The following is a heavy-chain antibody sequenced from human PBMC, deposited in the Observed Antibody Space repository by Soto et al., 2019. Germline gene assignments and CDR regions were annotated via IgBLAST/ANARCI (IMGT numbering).Heavy chain of an antibody. J-gene: IGHJ2*01. CDR3: TRRTIAYWYFDV. Sequence: ASVKVSCKASGYTFTDYGINWVRQAPGQRLEWMGWMDTHRDNTGYAQKFQDRVTMTRDASRGTAYMELSSLTFEDTAVYYCTRRTIAYWYFDVWGRGTLVTVSS. V-gene: IGHV1-8*01. CDR1: GYTFTDYG. D-gene: IGHD1-1*01. CDR2: MDTHRDNT.